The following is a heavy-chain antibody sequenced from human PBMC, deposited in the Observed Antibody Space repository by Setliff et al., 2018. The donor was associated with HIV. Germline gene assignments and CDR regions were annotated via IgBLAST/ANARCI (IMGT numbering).Heavy chain of an antibody. D-gene: IGHD3-3*01. CDR1: GFTFSSYN. J-gene: IGHJ3*02. CDR3: ARGFVLRFLEWSMPDAFDI. Sequence: GGSLRLSCAASGFTFSSYNMNWVRQAPGKGLEWVSFISRTSSYIYYADSLKGRFTISRDNAKNSLYLQMNSLTAEDTAVYYCARGFVLRFLEWSMPDAFDIWGQGTMVT. V-gene: IGHV3-21*01. CDR2: ISRTSSYI.